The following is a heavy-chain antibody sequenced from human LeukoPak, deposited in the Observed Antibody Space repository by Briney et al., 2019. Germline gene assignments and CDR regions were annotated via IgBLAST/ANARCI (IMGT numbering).Heavy chain of an antibody. CDR2: IYRGGDT. Sequence: GGSLRLSCAASGFSVSGNYMSWVRQAPGKGLEWVAIIYRGGDTYYADSVKGRFTISRDNSKNSLYLQMNSLRDEDTAVYYCAKARIAAAGTGAFDVWGQGTMVTVSS. J-gene: IGHJ3*01. CDR3: AKARIAAAGTGAFDV. CDR1: GFSVSGNY. D-gene: IGHD6-13*01. V-gene: IGHV3-53*01.